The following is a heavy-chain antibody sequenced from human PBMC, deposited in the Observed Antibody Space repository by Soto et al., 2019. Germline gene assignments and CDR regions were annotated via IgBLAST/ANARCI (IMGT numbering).Heavy chain of an antibody. CDR2: INPNSGDT. J-gene: IGHJ5*02. CDR3: ATLDWVEDGHRAATGGSDH. Sequence: ASVKVSCKASGYTFTAYYMHWVRQTPGQGLEWMGQINPNSGDTKYAQQFQGRVTMTRDTSVSTAYMELSSLRSDDTAVYYCATLDWVEDGHRAATGGSDHWGQGTLVTVSS. CDR1: GYTFTAYY. V-gene: IGHV1-2*06. D-gene: IGHD2-8*02.